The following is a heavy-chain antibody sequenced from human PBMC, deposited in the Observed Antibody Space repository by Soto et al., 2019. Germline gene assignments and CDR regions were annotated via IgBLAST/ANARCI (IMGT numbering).Heavy chain of an antibody. CDR2: IRQDGSER. CDR1: GFRFSSYW. V-gene: IGHV3-7*01. J-gene: IGHJ4*02. D-gene: IGHD5-12*01. CDR3: VSHFHPDITTTMGAY. Sequence: PGGSLRLSCAASGFRFSSYWMSWVRQAPGKGLEWVANIRQDGSERYYMGSVKGRFTISRDNAKNSLYLQMNSLRAEDTAMYYCVSHFHPDITTTMGAYWGQGTLVTVSS.